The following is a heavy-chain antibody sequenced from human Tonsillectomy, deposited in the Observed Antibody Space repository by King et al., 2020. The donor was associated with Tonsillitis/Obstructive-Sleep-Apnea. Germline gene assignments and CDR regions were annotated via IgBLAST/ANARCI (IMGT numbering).Heavy chain of an antibody. CDR2: IYYSGST. Sequence: QLQESGPGLVKPSETLSLTCTVSGGSISSSSYYWGWIRQPPGKGLEWIGSIYYSGSTFYNPSLKSRVTISVDMSKNQFSLNLSSVTAADTAVYYCARGNLYYYYYMDVWGKGTTVTVSS. J-gene: IGHJ6*03. CDR3: ARGNLYYYYYMDV. V-gene: IGHV4-39*01. CDR1: GGSISSSSYY.